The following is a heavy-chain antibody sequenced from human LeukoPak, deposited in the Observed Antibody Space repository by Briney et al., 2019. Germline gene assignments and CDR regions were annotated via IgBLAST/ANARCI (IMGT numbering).Heavy chain of an antibody. CDR1: GASISSTTYY. CDR3: ARGPEKSLRYYFHY. Sequence: PSETLSLTCTVSGASISSTTYYWGWIRQPPRKGLEWIASIYYSGSTYYNPSLKSRVTISVHTSKNQSPLKLTSVTAADTAVYYCARGPEKSLRYYFHYWGQGTLVTVSS. CDR2: IYYSGST. V-gene: IGHV4-39*01. J-gene: IGHJ4*02.